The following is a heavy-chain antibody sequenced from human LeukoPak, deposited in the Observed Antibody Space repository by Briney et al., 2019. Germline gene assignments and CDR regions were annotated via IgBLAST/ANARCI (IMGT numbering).Heavy chain of an antibody. CDR2: MNPNSGNT. CDR3: ARERHIVVWDY. CDR1: GYTFTSYD. D-gene: IGHD2-15*01. V-gene: IGHV1-8*03. J-gene: IGHJ4*02. Sequence: GASVKVSCKASGYTFTSYDINWVRQATGQGLEWMGWMNPNSGNTGYAQKFQGRVTITRNTSVSTAYMELSSLRSEDTAVYYCARERHIVVWDYWGQGTLVTVSS.